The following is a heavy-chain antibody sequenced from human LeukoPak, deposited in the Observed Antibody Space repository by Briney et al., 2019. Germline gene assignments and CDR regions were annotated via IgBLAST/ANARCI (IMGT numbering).Heavy chain of an antibody. J-gene: IGHJ4*02. V-gene: IGHV1-2*02. CDR3: ARGTRRLRLGELSLMPLDY. D-gene: IGHD3-16*02. Sequence: ASVKVSCKASGYTFTGYYMHGVRQAPGQGVEWMGWINPSSGGTNYAQKFQGRVTMTRDTSISTAYMELSRLRSDDTAVYYCARGTRRLRLGELSLMPLDYWGQGPLVTVSS. CDR1: GYTFTGYY. CDR2: INPSSGGT.